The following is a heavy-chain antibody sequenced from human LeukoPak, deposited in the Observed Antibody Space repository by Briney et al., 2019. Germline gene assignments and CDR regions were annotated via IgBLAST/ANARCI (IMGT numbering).Heavy chain of an antibody. CDR3: ARLRYFGYDFLAGYRYYFDY. D-gene: IGHD3-9*01. CDR1: GYTFATYA. Sequence: GASVKVSCKASGYTFATYALHWVRQAPGQRLEWMGWINAGNGNTKYSQNFQGRVTITRNTSASTAFMELSSLRSEDTAVYYCARLRYFGYDFLAGYRYYFDYWGQGTLVTVSS. V-gene: IGHV1-3*01. CDR2: INAGNGNT. J-gene: IGHJ4*02.